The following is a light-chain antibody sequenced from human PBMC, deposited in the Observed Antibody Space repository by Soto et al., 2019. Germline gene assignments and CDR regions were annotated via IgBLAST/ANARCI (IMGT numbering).Light chain of an antibody. CDR2: GAS. Sequence: EIVLTQSPGTLSLSPGERATLSCRASQNINSRYLAWYQQKPGQAPRLLIYGASSRATGIPDRFSGSGPGTDFTLTISRLEPEDFAVYYCQQFGSSPGFTFGPGTKVDIK. J-gene: IGKJ3*01. CDR3: QQFGSSPGFT. CDR1: QNINSRY. V-gene: IGKV3-20*01.